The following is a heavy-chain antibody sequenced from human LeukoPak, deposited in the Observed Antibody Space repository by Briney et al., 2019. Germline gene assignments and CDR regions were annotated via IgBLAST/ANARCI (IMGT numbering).Heavy chain of an antibody. Sequence: SQTLSLTCTVSAGSISTIGYFWHWLRQPPGKGPEWIGRIYNSGSTNYNPSLMSRFTMTVNTSKNLFSLKLSSVTAADTAVYYCARKDPVVARDVWGKGTTVTVSS. CDR3: ARKDPVVARDV. CDR1: AGSISTIGYF. CDR2: IYNSGST. V-gene: IGHV4-61*02. J-gene: IGHJ6*04. D-gene: IGHD2-2*01.